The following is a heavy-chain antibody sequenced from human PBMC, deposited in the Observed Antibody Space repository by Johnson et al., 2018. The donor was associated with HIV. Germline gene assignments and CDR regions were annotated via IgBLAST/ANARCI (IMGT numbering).Heavy chain of an antibody. J-gene: IGHJ3*02. Sequence: VQLVESGGGRVQPGGSLRLSCAASGFTFSSYWMSWVRQAPGKGLEWVANIKQGGSENYFVDSLKGRFIISRDNAKNSLYLQMNSLRAEDTAVYYCATLNGHAFDIWGQGTMVTVSS. CDR2: IKQGGSEN. V-gene: IGHV3-7*05. CDR3: ATLNGHAFDI. CDR1: GFTFSSYW.